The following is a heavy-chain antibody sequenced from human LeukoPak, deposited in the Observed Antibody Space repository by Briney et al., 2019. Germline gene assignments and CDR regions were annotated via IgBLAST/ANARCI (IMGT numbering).Heavy chain of an antibody. D-gene: IGHD3-10*01. Sequence: GGSLRLSCAASGFTFSSYAMSWVRQAPGKGVEWVSAISGSGGSTYYADSVKGRFTISRDNYKKRLYVQMNSVRAEDTAVYYCAKGLLWFGELGPYNWFDPWGQGTLVTVSS. J-gene: IGHJ5*02. V-gene: IGHV3-23*01. CDR1: GFTFSSYA. CDR3: AKGLLWFGELGPYNWFDP. CDR2: ISGSGGST.